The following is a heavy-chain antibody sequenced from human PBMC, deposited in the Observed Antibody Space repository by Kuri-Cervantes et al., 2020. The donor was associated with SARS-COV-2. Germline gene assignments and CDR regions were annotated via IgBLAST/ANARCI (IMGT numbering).Heavy chain of an antibody. D-gene: IGHD5-12*01. CDR2: IYYSGST. V-gene: IGHV4-30-4*08. Sequence: LSCTVSGGSISSGDYYWSWIRQPPGTGLEWIGYIYYSGSTYYNPSLKSRVTISVDTSKDQFSLKLSSVTAADTAVYYCARRSGYDLDFDYWGQGTLVTVFS. CDR1: GGSISSGDYY. CDR3: ARRSGYDLDFDY. J-gene: IGHJ4*02.